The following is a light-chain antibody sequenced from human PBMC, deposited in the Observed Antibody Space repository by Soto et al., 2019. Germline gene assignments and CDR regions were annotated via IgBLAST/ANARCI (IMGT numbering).Light chain of an antibody. Sequence: QSALTQPASVSGSPGQSITISCGGTSSDVGAYIYVSWYQQYPGKAPKLIIYGNNKRPSGIPDRFSGSKSGATATLGITGLQTGDAADYYCVTWDSSLSAAVFGGGTKLTVL. CDR1: SSDVGAYIY. CDR3: VTWDSSLSAAV. J-gene: IGLJ2*01. V-gene: IGLV1-51*01. CDR2: GNN.